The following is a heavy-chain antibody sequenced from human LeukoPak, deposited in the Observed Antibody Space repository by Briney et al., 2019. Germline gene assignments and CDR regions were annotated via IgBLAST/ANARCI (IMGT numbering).Heavy chain of an antibody. J-gene: IGHJ5*02. CDR1: GYTFTGYY. Sequence: ASVKVSCKASGYTFTGYYMHWVRQAPGQGLEWMGWINPNSGGTNYAQKFQGRVTMTRDTSISTAYMELSRLRSEDTAVYYCARGPHRRTYDRDNWFDPWGQGTLVTVSS. V-gene: IGHV1-2*02. CDR3: ARGPHRRTYDRDNWFDP. D-gene: IGHD3-3*01. CDR2: INPNSGGT.